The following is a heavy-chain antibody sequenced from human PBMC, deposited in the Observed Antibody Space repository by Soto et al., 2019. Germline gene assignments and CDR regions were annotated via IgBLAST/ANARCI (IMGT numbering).Heavy chain of an antibody. CDR3: VKGEFYYDSSAYYPFVS. V-gene: IGHV3-64D*06. CDR2: ISINGGST. Sequence: GGSLRLSCSASGFTFSSYAMHWVRQAPGKGLEYVSSISINGGSTHYADSVKGRFTISRDNSRNTQYLQMSSLRADDTAVYYCVKGEFYYDSSAYYPFVSWGQGT. J-gene: IGHJ4*02. CDR1: GFTFSSYA. D-gene: IGHD3-22*01.